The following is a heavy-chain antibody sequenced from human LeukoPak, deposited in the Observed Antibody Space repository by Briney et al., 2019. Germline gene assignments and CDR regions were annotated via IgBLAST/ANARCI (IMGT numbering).Heavy chain of an antibody. CDR1: GYTFTSYG. Sequence: ASVKVSCKASGYTFTSYGISWVRQAPGQGLEWMGWFSAYDGNTNSAQKLQGRLTMTTDTSTSTAYMELGSLRSDDTAVYYCARSFARDYDILTGYYIGDYWGQGTLITVSS. D-gene: IGHD3-9*01. CDR2: FSAYDGNT. CDR3: ARSFARDYDILTGYYIGDY. J-gene: IGHJ4*02. V-gene: IGHV1-18*01.